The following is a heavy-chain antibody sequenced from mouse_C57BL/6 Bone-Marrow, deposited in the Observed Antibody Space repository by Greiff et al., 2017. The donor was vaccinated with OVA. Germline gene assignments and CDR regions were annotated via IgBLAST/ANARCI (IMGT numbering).Heavy chain of an antibody. CDR3: ARGFYYYGSSYETMDY. D-gene: IGHD1-1*01. CDR2: INSDGGST. CDR1: EYEFPSHD. Sequence: DVMLVESGGGLVQPGESLKLSCESNEYEFPSHDMSWVRKTPEKRLELVAAINSDGGSTYYPDTMERRFIISRDNTKKTLYLQMSSLRSEDTALYYCARGFYYYGSSYETMDYWGQGTSVTVSS. V-gene: IGHV5-2*03. J-gene: IGHJ4*01.